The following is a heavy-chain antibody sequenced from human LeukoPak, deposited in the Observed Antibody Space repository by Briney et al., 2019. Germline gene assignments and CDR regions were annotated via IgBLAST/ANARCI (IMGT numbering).Heavy chain of an antibody. CDR2: IGTTTSPI. CDR1: GFTFSSYS. D-gene: IGHD1-1*01. V-gene: IGHV3-48*04. Sequence: PGGSLRLSCAASGFTFSSYSMNWVRQAPGKGLEWVSFIGTTTSPIYYADSVKGRFTVSRDNAKNPLYLQTNSLRAEDTAVYYCARDGYAEHNLDYWGQGTLVTVSS. J-gene: IGHJ4*02. CDR3: ARDGYAEHNLDY.